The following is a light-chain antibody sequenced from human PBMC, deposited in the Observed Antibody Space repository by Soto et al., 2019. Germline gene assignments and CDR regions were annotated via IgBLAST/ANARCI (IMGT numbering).Light chain of an antibody. CDR3: QQFNSYRT. J-gene: IGKJ4*01. Sequence: AIQLTQSPSSLSASVGDRVTITCRASQGISSALAWYQQKPGKAPKLLIYDASSLESGVPSRFSGSGSGTDFTLTISSLQPEDFATYYRQQFNSYRTFGGGTKVEIK. CDR1: QGISSA. CDR2: DAS. V-gene: IGKV1-13*02.